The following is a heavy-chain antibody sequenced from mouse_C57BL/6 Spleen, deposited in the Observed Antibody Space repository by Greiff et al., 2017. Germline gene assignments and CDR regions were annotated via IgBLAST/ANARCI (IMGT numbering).Heavy chain of an antibody. CDR3: ARHEEDSSGLRSWFAY. CDR1: GYTFTEYT. CDR2: FYPGSGSI. J-gene: IGHJ3*01. V-gene: IGHV1-62-2*01. D-gene: IGHD3-2*02. Sequence: QVQLKESGAELVKPGASVKLSCKASGYTFTEYTIHWVKQRSGQGLEWIGWFYPGSGSIKYNEKFKDKATLTADKSSSTVYMELSRLTSEDSAVYFCARHEEDSSGLRSWFAYWGQGTLVTVSA.